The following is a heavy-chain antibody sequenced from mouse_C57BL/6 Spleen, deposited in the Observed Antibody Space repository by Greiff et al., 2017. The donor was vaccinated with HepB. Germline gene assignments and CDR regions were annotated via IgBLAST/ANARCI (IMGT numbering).Heavy chain of an antibody. CDR2: IYPGSGNT. V-gene: IGHV1-76*01. J-gene: IGHJ3*01. CDR1: GYTFTDYY. Sequence: QVQLKQSGAELVRPGASVKLSCKASGYTFTDYYINWVKQRPGQGLEWIARIYPGSGNTYYNEKFKGKATLTAEKSSSTAYMQLSSLTSEDSAVYFCARHRIYDGYYGWFAYWGQGTLVTVSA. CDR3: ARHRIYDGYYGWFAY. D-gene: IGHD2-3*01.